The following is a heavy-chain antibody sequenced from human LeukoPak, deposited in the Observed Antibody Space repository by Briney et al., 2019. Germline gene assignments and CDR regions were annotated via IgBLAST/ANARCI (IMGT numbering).Heavy chain of an antibody. V-gene: IGHV3-33*01. J-gene: IGHJ4*02. CDR3: ARAVGPFDY. Sequence: GGSLRLSCVASGFPFSSYGMHWVRQAPGRGLEWVAVIWYDGSNKYYADSMKGRFTISRDNSKNTLYLQMNSLRAEDTGVYYCARAVGPFDYWGQGTLVTVSS. CDR2: IWYDGSNK. CDR1: GFPFSSYG. D-gene: IGHD1-26*01.